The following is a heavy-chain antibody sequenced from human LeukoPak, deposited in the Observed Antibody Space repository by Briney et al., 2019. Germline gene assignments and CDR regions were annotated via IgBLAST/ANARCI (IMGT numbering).Heavy chain of an antibody. V-gene: IGHV3-21*01. J-gene: IGHJ5*02. CDR1: GFTFSTYS. CDR3: ARERIAAANWFDP. D-gene: IGHD6-13*01. Sequence: GGSLRLSCAASGFTFSTYSMNWVRQAPGKGLEWVSSISSISTYIYYADSVKGRFTISRDNAKNTLYLQMNSLRAEDTAVYYCARERIAAANWFDPWGQGTLVTVSS. CDR2: ISSISTYI.